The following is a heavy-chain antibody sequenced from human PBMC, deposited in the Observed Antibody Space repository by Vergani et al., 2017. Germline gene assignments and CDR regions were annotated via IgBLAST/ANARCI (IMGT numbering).Heavy chain of an antibody. V-gene: IGHV1-2*02. J-gene: IGHJ5*01. D-gene: IGHD1-26*01. CDR1: DSTFSDYN. Sequence: QVQLMQSGPVMKKPGGSMKVSCQASDSTFSDYNIHWVRQAPGQGLQWMGWIRPKTGDPAYLERFKDRVTMTRDASTKTVYLKMTRLTSDDTAIYYCAHSWNFGRRDWFDSWGPGTLVTVSS. CDR3: AHSWNFGRRDWFDS. CDR2: IRPKTGDP.